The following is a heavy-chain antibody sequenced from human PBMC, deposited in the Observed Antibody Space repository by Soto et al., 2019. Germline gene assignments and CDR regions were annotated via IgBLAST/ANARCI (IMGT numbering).Heavy chain of an antibody. Sequence: SETLSLTCAVSDGSISSGDYYWSWIRQPPGKGLEWIGYIYYSGSTYYNPSLKSRVTISVDTSKNQFSLKLSSVTAADTAVYYCAREVVLVPAATYYYYGMDVWGQGTTVTVSS. CDR2: IYYSGST. CDR1: DGSISSGDYY. CDR3: AREVVLVPAATYYYYGMDV. J-gene: IGHJ6*02. V-gene: IGHV4-30-4*01. D-gene: IGHD2-2*01.